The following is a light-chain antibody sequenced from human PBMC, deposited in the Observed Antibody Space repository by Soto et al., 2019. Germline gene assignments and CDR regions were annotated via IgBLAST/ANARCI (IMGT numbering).Light chain of an antibody. CDR2: WAS. V-gene: IGKV4-1*01. CDR1: QSVLYSSNNKNY. CDR3: QQYYSTPWT. J-gene: IGKJ1*01. Sequence: DIVMTQSPDSLAVSLGERATINCKSSQSVLYSSNNKNYLAWYQQKPGQPPKLLIYWASTRESGVPDRFSGSGSGKDFTRTIRSLQAEDVAVYYCQQYYSTPWTFGQGPKVQIK.